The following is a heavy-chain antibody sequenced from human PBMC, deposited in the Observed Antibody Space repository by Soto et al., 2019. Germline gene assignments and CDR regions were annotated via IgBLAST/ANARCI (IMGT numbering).Heavy chain of an antibody. D-gene: IGHD3-3*01. Sequence: XATLSLTCAVYGGSFSGYYWSWMRQPPGKGLEWIGEINHSGSTNYNPSLKSRVTISVDTSKNQFSLKLSSVTAADTAVYYCARGLLYYDFWSGYYFAWFDPWGQGTLVTVSS. J-gene: IGHJ5*02. CDR3: ARGLLYYDFWSGYYFAWFDP. CDR1: GGSFSGYY. CDR2: INHSGST. V-gene: IGHV4-34*01.